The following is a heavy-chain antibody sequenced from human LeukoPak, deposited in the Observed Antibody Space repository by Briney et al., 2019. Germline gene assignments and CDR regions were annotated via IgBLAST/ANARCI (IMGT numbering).Heavy chain of an antibody. J-gene: IGHJ3*02. D-gene: IGHD2-15*01. V-gene: IGHV4-61*05. CDR2: INYSGNT. Sequence: KPSETLSLTCTVSGGSISSSSYYWSWIRQPPEKGLEWIGYINYSGNTNYNPSLKSRVTISVDTSKNQFSLKLSSVTAADTAAYYCARHHDYYSGNLKRAFDMWGQGTMVTVSS. CDR1: GGSISSSSYY. CDR3: ARHHDYYSGNLKRAFDM.